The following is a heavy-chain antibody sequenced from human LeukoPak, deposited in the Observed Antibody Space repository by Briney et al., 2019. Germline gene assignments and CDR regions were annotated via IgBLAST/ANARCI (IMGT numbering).Heavy chain of an antibody. D-gene: IGHD5-18*01. J-gene: IGHJ4*02. CDR2: ISAYNGNT. CDR1: GYTFTSYG. Sequence: GASVKVSCKASGYTFTSYGISWVRQAPGQGLEWMGWISAYNGNTNYAQKLQGRVTMTTDTSTSTAYMELRSLRSDDTAVYYCARSPKYSHGRYYFDYWGQGTLVTVSS. CDR3: ARSPKYSHGRYYFDY. V-gene: IGHV1-18*01.